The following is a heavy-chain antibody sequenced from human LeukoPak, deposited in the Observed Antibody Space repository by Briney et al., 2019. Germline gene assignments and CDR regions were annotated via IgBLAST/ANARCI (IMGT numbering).Heavy chain of an antibody. V-gene: IGHV3-21*01. Sequence: GGSLRLSCAASGFTFSSYSMNWVRQAPGKGLEWVSSISSSSSYIYYADSVKGRFTISRDNAKNSLYLQMNSLRAEDTAVYYCARSRDSGSYPPDYWGQGTLVTVSS. CDR2: ISSSSSYI. CDR1: GFTFSSYS. D-gene: IGHD1-26*01. CDR3: ARSRDSGSYPPDY. J-gene: IGHJ4*02.